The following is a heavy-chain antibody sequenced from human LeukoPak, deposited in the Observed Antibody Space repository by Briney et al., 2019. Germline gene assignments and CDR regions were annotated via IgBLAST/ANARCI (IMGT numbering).Heavy chain of an antibody. D-gene: IGHD6-19*01. CDR2: ISDSGANT. V-gene: IGHV3-23*01. J-gene: IGHJ2*01. Sequence: GALRLSCAASGFTFSTYAMSWVRQAPGKGLEWVSTISDSGANTYYADSVRGRFTISRDNSKNTLYLQKNSLRADDTAIYYCAKSMTLQWRGFFDLWGRGTHVTVSS. CDR1: GFTFSTYA. CDR3: AKSMTLQWRGFFDL.